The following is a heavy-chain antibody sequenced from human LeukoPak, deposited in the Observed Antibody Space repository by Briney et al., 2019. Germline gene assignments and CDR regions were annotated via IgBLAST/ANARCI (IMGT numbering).Heavy chain of an antibody. Sequence: GGSLRLSCAASGFTFSSYGMHWVRQAPGKGLEWVAVIWYDGSNKYYADSVKGRFTISRDNSKNTLYLQMNSLRAEDTAVYYCALTRGNTFRIYYFDYWGQGTLVTVSS. CDR3: ALTRGNTFRIYYFDY. V-gene: IGHV3-33*01. J-gene: IGHJ4*02. CDR2: IWYDGSNK. D-gene: IGHD7-27*01. CDR1: GFTFSSYG.